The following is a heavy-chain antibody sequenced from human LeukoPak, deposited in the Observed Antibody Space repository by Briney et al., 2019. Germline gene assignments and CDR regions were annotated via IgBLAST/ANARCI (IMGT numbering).Heavy chain of an antibody. CDR1: GGSISSYY. Sequence: SETLSLTCTVSGGSISSYYWSWIRQPPGKGLEWIGYIYYSGSTNYNPSLKSRVTISVDTSKNQFSLKLSSVTAADTAVYYCAREGSYYKDFDYWGQGTLVTVSS. CDR2: IYYSGST. J-gene: IGHJ4*02. D-gene: IGHD1-26*01. CDR3: AREGSYYKDFDY. V-gene: IGHV4-59*12.